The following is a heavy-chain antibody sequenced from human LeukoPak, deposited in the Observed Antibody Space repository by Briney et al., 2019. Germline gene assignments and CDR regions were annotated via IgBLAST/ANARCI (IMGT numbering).Heavy chain of an antibody. J-gene: IGHJ4*02. CDR1: GYSFSRYW. CDR3: ARHVRIVGATTSPFDY. CDR2: IYPGDSDT. Sequence: GESLKISCKVSGYSFSRYWIGWVRQMPGKGLEWLGIIYPGDSDTRYSPSFQGQVTISADKSISTTYLQWSSLQASDTAMYYCARHVRIVGATTSPFDYWGQGTLVTVSS. V-gene: IGHV5-51*01. D-gene: IGHD1-26*01.